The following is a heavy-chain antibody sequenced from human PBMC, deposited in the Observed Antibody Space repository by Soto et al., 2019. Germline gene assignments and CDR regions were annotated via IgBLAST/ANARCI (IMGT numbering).Heavy chain of an antibody. Sequence: SETLSLTCSVSGGSISNYYWSWIRQPAGKGLEWIGRIYTSGSPNYNPSLKSRVTMSVDTSKNQISLNLRSVTAADTAVYFCARYYNNCFDHWGQGTLVTVSS. D-gene: IGHD4-4*01. CDR1: GGSISNYY. V-gene: IGHV4-4*07. CDR2: IYTSGSP. CDR3: ARYYNNCFDH. J-gene: IGHJ5*02.